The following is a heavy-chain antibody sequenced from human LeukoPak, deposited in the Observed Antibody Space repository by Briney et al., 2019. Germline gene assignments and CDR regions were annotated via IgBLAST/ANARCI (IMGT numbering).Heavy chain of an antibody. D-gene: IGHD2-2*01. V-gene: IGHV3-23*01. CDR3: AKERTVARAPFVDY. J-gene: IGHJ4*02. Sequence: QPGGSLRLSCAASGFTFSYYAMTWVRQAPGKGLEWVSAISGSGGSASYADSVKGRFTISSDNSKNTLYLQMNSLRAEDTAVYYCAKERTVARAPFVDYWGQGTLVTVSS. CDR1: GFTFSYYA. CDR2: ISGSGGSA.